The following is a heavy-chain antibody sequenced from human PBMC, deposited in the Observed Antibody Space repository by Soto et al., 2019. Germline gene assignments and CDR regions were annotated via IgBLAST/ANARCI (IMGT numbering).Heavy chain of an antibody. V-gene: IGHV4-31*03. D-gene: IGHD3-16*01. J-gene: IGHJ4*02. CDR2: IHYTGTS. CDR1: GGSISSGGYY. Sequence: SETLSLTCSVSGGSISSGGYYWSWIRHHPGKGLEWTGYIHYTGTSYYNPSLKSRVTISADTSKNQFSLWLTSVTDADTALYYCARDSNDHWGFFDYWGQGILVTVSS. CDR3: ARDSNDHWGFFDY.